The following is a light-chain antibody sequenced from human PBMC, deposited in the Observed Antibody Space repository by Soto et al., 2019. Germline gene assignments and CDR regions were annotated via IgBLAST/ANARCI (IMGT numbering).Light chain of an antibody. V-gene: IGKV1-6*01. J-gene: IGKJ1*01. Sequence: AIQMTQSPSSLSASVGDRVTITFRASQGIRNDLSWYQQKPGKAPTLLIYTASSLHSGVPSRFSGSGSGTDFTLTISSLQPEDFATYYCLQDYNYPWTFGQGTKVDI. CDR1: QGIRND. CDR3: LQDYNYPWT. CDR2: TAS.